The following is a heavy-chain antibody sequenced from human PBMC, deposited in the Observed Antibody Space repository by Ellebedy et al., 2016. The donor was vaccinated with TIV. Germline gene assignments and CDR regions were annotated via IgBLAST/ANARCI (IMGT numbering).Heavy chain of an antibody. V-gene: IGHV3-30-3*01. Sequence: PGESLKISCGASGFTFTRYAMHWVRQAPGKGLEWVAVISYYGSNKYYADSVKGRFTISRDNSKNTLYLQMNTLRAEDTAVYYCATRVTLIYWGQGTLVTVAS. CDR1: GFTFTRYA. CDR2: ISYYGSNK. J-gene: IGHJ4*02. CDR3: ATRVTLIY. D-gene: IGHD2-21*02.